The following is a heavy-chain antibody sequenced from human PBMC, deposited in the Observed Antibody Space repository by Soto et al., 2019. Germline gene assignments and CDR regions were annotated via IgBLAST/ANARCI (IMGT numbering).Heavy chain of an antibody. CDR1: GGSISSGDYY. Sequence: PSETLSLTCTVSGGSISSGDYYWSWIRQPPGKGLEWIGYIYYSGSTYYNPSLKSRVTISVDTSKNQFSLKLSSVTAADTAVYYCARAYYDFSGDYYYGMDVWGQGTTVTVSS. CDR2: IYYSGST. D-gene: IGHD3-3*01. J-gene: IGHJ6*02. CDR3: ARAYYDFSGDYYYGMDV. V-gene: IGHV4-30-4*01.